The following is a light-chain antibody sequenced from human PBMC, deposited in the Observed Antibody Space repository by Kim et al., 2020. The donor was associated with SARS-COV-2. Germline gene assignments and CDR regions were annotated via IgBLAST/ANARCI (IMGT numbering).Light chain of an antibody. J-gene: IGKJ2*01. CDR1: QSVISSS. CDR3: HQYDKSPYP. Sequence: EIVLTQSPGTLSLSPGERATLSCRTSQSVISSSLASYQQQPGQAPRLLIYGASSRATGIPDRFSGSGSGTDFTLTISRLQPEDFAVYYCHQYDKSPYPFGQGTKLEF. CDR2: GAS. V-gene: IGKV3-20*01.